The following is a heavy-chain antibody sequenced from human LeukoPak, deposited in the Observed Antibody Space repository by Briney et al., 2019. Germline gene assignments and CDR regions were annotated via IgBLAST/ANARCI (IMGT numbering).Heavy chain of an antibody. Sequence: SETLPLTCAVSGGSISSGGYSWSWIRQPPGKGLEWIGYIYHSGSTYYNPSLKSRVTISVDRSKNQFSLKLSSVTAADTAVYYCARNIEVDAFDIWGQGTMVTVSS. V-gene: IGHV4-30-2*01. CDR1: GGSISSGGYS. J-gene: IGHJ3*02. CDR3: ARNIEVDAFDI. D-gene: IGHD5-24*01. CDR2: IYHSGST.